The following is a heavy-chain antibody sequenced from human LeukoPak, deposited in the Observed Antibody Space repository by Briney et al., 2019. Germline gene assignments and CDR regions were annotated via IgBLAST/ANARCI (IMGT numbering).Heavy chain of an antibody. V-gene: IGHV3-7*01. CDR3: ARDISVDGTFRDYYYYGMDV. Sequence: GGSLRLSCAASGFTFSSYWMSWVRQAPGKGLEGVAHINQDGSEKYYVDSVKGRFTISRANAKNSLYLEMNSLGAEDTAVYYCARDISVDGTFRDYYYYGMDVWGEGSTVTVCS. CDR1: GFTFSSYW. D-gene: IGHD6-19*01. J-gene: IGHJ6*04. CDR2: INQDGSEK.